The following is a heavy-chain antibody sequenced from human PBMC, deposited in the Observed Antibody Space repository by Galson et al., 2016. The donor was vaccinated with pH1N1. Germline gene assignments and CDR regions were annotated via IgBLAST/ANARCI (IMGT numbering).Heavy chain of an antibody. D-gene: IGHD1-1*01. CDR2: INHSGST. CDR3: ARYKQLPQGADAFDI. CDR1: GGSFNGYY. J-gene: IGHJ3*02. V-gene: IGHV4-34*01. Sequence: LSLTCAVYGGSFNGYYWSWIRQPPGKGLEWIGEINHSGSTNLKPSFKSRVTISVDTSKNQFSLTLSSVNAADTAVYYCARYKQLPQGADAFDIWGQGTMVTVSS.